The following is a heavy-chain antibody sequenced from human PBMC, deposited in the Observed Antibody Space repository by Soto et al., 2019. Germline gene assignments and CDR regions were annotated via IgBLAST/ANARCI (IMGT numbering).Heavy chain of an antibody. Sequence: QVQLVQSGAEVKKPGSSVKVSCKASGGTFSSYAISWVRQAPGQGLEWMGGIIPIFGTANYAQKFQGRVTIAADESTSTAYMELSSLRSEDTAVYYCATSTQLDRNYYYYYGMDVWGQGTTVTVSS. CDR1: GGTFSSYA. D-gene: IGHD6-6*01. CDR3: ATSTQLDRNYYYYYGMDV. J-gene: IGHJ6*02. V-gene: IGHV1-69*01. CDR2: IIPIFGTA.